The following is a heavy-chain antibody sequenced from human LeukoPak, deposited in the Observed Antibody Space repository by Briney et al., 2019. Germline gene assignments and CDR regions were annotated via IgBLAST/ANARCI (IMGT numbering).Heavy chain of an antibody. D-gene: IGHD3-10*01. J-gene: IGHJ6*03. CDR2: ISGSGGST. V-gene: IGHV3-23*01. CDR1: RYTFSSYA. Sequence: GGSLTLACAASRYTFSSYAMSWVRQAPGKGLEWVSAISGSGGSTYYADSVKGRFTISRDNSKNTLYLQMNSLRAEDTAVYYCAKDWGVYYYYYMDVWGKGTTVTVSS. CDR3: AKDWGVYYYYYMDV.